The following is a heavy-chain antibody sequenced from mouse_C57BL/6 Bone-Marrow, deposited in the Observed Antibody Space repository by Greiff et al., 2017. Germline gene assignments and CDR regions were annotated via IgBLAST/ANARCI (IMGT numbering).Heavy chain of an antibody. CDR3: TRGRGITAFYYYAMDY. D-gene: IGHD2-4*01. Sequence: EVKLQESGEGLVKPGGSLKLSCAASGFTFSSYAMSWVRQTPEKRLEWVAYISSGGDYIYYADTVKGRFTISRDNARNTLYLQMSSLKSEDTAMYYCTRGRGITAFYYYAMDYWGQGTSVTVSS. V-gene: IGHV5-9-1*02. CDR1: GFTFSSYA. CDR2: ISSGGDYI. J-gene: IGHJ4*01.